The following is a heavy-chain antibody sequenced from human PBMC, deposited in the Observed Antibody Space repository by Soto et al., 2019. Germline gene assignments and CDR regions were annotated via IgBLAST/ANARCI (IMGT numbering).Heavy chain of an antibody. Sequence: SETLSLTCTVSGGSVSSGSYYWSWIRQPPGKGLEWIGYIYYSGSTNYNPSLKSRVTISVDTSKNQFSLKLNSVTAADTAVYYCASYYGGNSDYFDYWGQGTLVTVSS. CDR2: IYYSGST. CDR1: GGSVSSGSYY. D-gene: IGHD4-17*01. J-gene: IGHJ4*02. CDR3: ASYYGGNSDYFDY. V-gene: IGHV4-61*01.